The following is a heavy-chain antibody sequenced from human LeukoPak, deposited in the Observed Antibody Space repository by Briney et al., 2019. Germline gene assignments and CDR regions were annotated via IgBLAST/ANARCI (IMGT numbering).Heavy chain of an antibody. Sequence: GASVKVSCKASGYTFTSYGISWVRQAPGQGLEWMGIINPSGGSTSYAQKFQGRVTMTRDMSTSTVYMELSSLRSEDTAVYYCARVGDARWGTGQWLANDAFDIWGQGTMVTVSS. J-gene: IGHJ3*02. D-gene: IGHD6-19*01. V-gene: IGHV1-46*01. CDR3: ARVGDARWGTGQWLANDAFDI. CDR1: GYTFTSYG. CDR2: INPSGGST.